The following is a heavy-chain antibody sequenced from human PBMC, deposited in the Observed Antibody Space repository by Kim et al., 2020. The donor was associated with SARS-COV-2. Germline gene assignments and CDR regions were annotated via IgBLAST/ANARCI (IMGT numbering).Heavy chain of an antibody. J-gene: IGHJ6*04. CDR3: VGVVHFYYGMDV. Sequence: SETLSLTCSVSGGSISRISYYWSWIRQHPGKGLEWIGYIYYGGSTYYNPSLQGRVSMSVDTSKKHLSLNLSSVIAADTAIYYCVGVVHFYYGMDVWGEGTTVIVSS. CDR2: IYYGGST. CDR1: GGSISRISYY. D-gene: IGHD2-15*01. V-gene: IGHV4-31*03.